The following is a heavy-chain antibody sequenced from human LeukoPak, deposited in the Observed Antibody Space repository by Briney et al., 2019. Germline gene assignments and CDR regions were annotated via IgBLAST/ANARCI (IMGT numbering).Heavy chain of an antibody. CDR2: IDSDGSST. V-gene: IGHV3-74*01. CDR1: GFSFSSYW. CDR3: AREWGRGYSYDH. Sequence: GGSLRLSCAASGFSFSSYWMHWVRQAPGKGLVWVSRIDSDGSSTNYADSVKGRFTVSRDNAKNTLYLQMNSLRAEDTAVYYCAREWGRGYSYDHWGQGTPVIVSS. D-gene: IGHD5-18*01. J-gene: IGHJ4*02.